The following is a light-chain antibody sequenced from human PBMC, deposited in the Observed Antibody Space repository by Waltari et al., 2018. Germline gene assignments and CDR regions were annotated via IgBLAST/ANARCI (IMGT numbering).Light chain of an antibody. CDR2: GNS. V-gene: IGLV1-40*01. J-gene: IGLJ2*01. CDR1: RPNIGAGYD. Sequence: QSVLTQPPSVSGAPGQRVTLSCTGSRPNIGAGYDVHWYQQLPGTAPKLLIYGNSNRPSGVPDRFSGSKSGTSASLAITGLQAEDEADYYCQSYDSSLSGYVVFGGGTKLTVL. CDR3: QSYDSSLSGYVV.